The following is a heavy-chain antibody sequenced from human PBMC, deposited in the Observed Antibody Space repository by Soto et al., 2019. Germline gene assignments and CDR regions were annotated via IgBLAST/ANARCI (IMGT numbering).Heavy chain of an antibody. CDR2: IYYSGST. CDR1: GGSISSYY. J-gene: IGHJ4*02. D-gene: IGHD3-10*02. V-gene: IGHV4-59*01. CDR3: ARGDYVDFDY. Sequence: SETLSLTCTVSGGSISSYYWSWIRQPPGKGLEWIGYIYYSGSTNYNPSLKSRVTISVDTSKNQFSLKLSSVTAADTAVYYCARGDYVDFDYWGQGTLVTVS.